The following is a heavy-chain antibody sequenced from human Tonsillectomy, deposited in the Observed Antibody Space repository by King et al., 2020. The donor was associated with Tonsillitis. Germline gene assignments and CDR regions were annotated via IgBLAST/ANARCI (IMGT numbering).Heavy chain of an antibody. CDR1: GFTFSSYD. D-gene: IGHD4/OR15-4a*01. Sequence: HVQLVESGGGVVQPGRSLRLSCAASGFTFSSYDMYWVRQAPGKGLEWVAVISSDGSYKYYADSVQGRFTISRDNSKNTLYLQMNSLRAEDTAVYYCARERDDYIFDYWGQGTLVTVSS. V-gene: IGHV3-33*05. CDR3: ARERDDYIFDY. J-gene: IGHJ4*02. CDR2: ISSDGSYK.